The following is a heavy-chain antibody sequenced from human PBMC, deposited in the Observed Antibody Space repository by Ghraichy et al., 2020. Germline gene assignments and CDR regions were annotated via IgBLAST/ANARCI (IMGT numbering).Heavy chain of an antibody. CDR2: IWYDGSNK. CDR3: ARAVGLIENLYYYMDA. V-gene: IGHV3-33*01. J-gene: IGHJ6*03. Sequence: LTCEASGFSFISYGMHWVRQAPGKGLEWVAIIWYDGSNKYYGDSVKGRFTISRDSSKNTLYLQMNSLRVEDTAVYYCARAVGLIENLYYYMDAWGKGTTVTVSS. CDR1: GFSFISYG. D-gene: IGHD3-22*01.